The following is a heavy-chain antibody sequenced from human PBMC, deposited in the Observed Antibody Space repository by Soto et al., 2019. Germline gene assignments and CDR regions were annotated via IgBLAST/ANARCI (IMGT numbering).Heavy chain of an antibody. CDR1: GYTFTGYY. V-gene: IGHV1-2*04. CDR2: INPNSGGT. Sequence: ASVKVSCKASGYTFTGYYMHWVRQAPGQGLEWMGWINPNSGGTNYAQKFQGWVTMTRDTSISTAYMELSRLRPDDTAVYYCARSVGYYYYGMDVWGQGTTVTVSS. J-gene: IGHJ6*02. CDR3: ARSVGYYYYGMDV. D-gene: IGHD1-26*01.